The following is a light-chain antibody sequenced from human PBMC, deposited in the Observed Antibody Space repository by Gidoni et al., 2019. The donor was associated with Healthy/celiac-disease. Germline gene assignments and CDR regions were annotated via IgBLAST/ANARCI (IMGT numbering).Light chain of an antibody. CDR1: SSNIGAGYD. V-gene: IGLV1-40*01. CDR3: QAFDSGLSGPVV. J-gene: IGLJ2*01. CDR2: GNN. Sequence: QSVLPQPPSVSAAPRQRVTISCTGASSNIGAGYDVPWYQQLPGSAPKLLIFGNNTRPSGVPDRFSSSKSGASASLAITGLQAEDEADYYCQAFDSGLSGPVVFGGGTKLTVL.